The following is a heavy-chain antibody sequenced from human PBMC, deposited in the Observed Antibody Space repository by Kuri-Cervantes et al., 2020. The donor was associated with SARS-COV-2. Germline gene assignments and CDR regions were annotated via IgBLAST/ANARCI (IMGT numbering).Heavy chain of an antibody. Sequence: GGSLRLSCAASGFTVSGNYMSWVRQAPEKGLEWLSAIYTGDKTYYADSVKGRFTISRDNSKNTVYLQMNSLRAEDTAVYYCARDLGGVSGPFDYRGQGTLVTVSS. CDR3: ARDLGGVSGPFDY. J-gene: IGHJ4*02. CDR1: GFTVSGNY. V-gene: IGHV3-53*01. CDR2: IYTGDKT. D-gene: IGHD3-16*01.